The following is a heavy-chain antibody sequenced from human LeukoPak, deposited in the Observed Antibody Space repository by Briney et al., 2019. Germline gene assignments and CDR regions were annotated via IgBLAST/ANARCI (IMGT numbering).Heavy chain of an antibody. D-gene: IGHD2-2*01. Sequence: PSETLSLTCTVSGVSISRSTDYWGWIRQTPGTGLEWIGSIHYSGSTYYNPSLKSRVTISVDTSKNQFSLKLTSVTAADTAVYYCARDLYKDIALVPASDLNWFDTWGQGTLVTVSS. V-gene: IGHV4-39*07. CDR3: ARDLYKDIALVPASDLNWFDT. CDR2: IHYSGST. J-gene: IGHJ5*02. CDR1: GVSISRSTDY.